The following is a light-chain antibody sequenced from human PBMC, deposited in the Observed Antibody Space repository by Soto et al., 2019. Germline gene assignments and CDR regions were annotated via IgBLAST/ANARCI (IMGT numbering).Light chain of an antibody. CDR1: QSIVTY. CDR3: QQSYSTPPWT. Sequence: IQMTQPPSSLSASVGDRVTITCRASQSIVTYLNWYLQKPGKAPKLLIYAASNLQSGVPSRFSGSGSGTDFTLTISSLQPEDFATYFCQQSYSTPPWTFGQGTKVDNK. V-gene: IGKV1-39*01. CDR2: AAS. J-gene: IGKJ1*01.